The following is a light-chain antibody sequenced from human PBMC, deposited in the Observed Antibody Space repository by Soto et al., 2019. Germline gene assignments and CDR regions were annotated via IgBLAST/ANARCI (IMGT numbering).Light chain of an antibody. CDR2: WAS. V-gene: IGKV4-1*01. CDR1: QSVLYSSSSKDC. CDR3: LQHCSSPYT. J-gene: IGKJ2*01. Sequence: DIVMTQSPDSLPVSLGERATINCKSSQSVLYSSSSKDCLVWYQQKPGQPPKVLIYWASTRESGVPDRFSGSGSGTEFTLTISNLQAEDGALYYCLQHCSSPYTFGQGTRLEI.